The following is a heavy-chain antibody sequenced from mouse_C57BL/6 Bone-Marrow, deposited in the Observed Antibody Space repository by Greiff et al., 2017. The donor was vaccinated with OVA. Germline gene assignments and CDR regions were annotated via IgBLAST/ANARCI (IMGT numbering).Heavy chain of an antibody. V-gene: IGHV1-15*01. D-gene: IGHD2-5*01. CDR3: TRDYSNYYAMDY. CDR2: IDPETGGT. Sequence: VQLQESGAELVRPGASVTLSCKASGYTFTDYDMHWVKQTPVHGLEWIGAIDPETGGTAYNQKFKGKAILTADKSSSTAYMELRSLTSEDSAFYYCTRDYSNYYAMDYWGQGTSVTVSS. CDR1: GYTFTDYD. J-gene: IGHJ4*01.